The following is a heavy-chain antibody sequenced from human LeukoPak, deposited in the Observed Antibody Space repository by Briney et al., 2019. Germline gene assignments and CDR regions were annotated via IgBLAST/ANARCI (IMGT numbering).Heavy chain of an antibody. V-gene: IGHV3-11*01. CDR3: ARDKGNNWFDP. Sequence: GGSLRLSCAASGFTFSDYYMSWIRQAPDKGLEWISYISSSGDTLYYADSVKGRFTISRDNAKKSLYLQMNSLRVEDTAVYYCARDKGNNWFDPWGQGTLVTVSS. J-gene: IGHJ5*02. CDR1: GFTFSDYY. CDR2: ISSSGDTL.